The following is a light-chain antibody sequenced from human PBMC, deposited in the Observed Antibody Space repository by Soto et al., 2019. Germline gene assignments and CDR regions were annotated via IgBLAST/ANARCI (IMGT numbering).Light chain of an antibody. Sequence: EVVMTQSPATLSVSPGERVTFSCRASQSVTTNLAWYQHKPGQSPRLLISDASTGASGIPPSFSGSGSGTEFTLTIDRLQSADFAVYYCQQYDRWPVTFGGGTKVEIK. CDR2: DAS. J-gene: IGKJ4*01. CDR1: QSVTTN. CDR3: QQYDRWPVT. V-gene: IGKV3-15*01.